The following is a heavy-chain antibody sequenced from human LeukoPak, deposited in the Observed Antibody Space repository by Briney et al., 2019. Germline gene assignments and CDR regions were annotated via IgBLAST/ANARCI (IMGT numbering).Heavy chain of an antibody. Sequence: GGSLRLSCAASGFTFSSYGMHWVRQAPGKGLEWVAVIWYDGSNKYYADSVKGRFTISRDNSKNTLYLQMNSLRAEDTAVYYCARVQESGIAAAGTLDYWGQGTLVTVSS. D-gene: IGHD6-13*01. CDR2: IWYDGSNK. CDR3: ARVQESGIAAAGTLDY. CDR1: GFTFSSYG. V-gene: IGHV3-33*01. J-gene: IGHJ4*02.